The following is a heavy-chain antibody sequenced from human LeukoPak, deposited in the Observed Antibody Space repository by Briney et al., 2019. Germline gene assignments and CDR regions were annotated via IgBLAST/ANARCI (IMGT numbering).Heavy chain of an antibody. Sequence: SETLSLTCTVSGGSISSYYWSWIRQPPGKGLEWIGYIYYSGSTNYNPSLKSRVTISVDTSKNQFSLKLSSVTAADTAVYYCARALPNSSGYYRFDYWGQGTLVTVSS. CDR2: IYYSGST. CDR1: GGSISSYY. CDR3: ARALPNSSGYYRFDY. J-gene: IGHJ4*02. D-gene: IGHD3-22*01. V-gene: IGHV4-59*01.